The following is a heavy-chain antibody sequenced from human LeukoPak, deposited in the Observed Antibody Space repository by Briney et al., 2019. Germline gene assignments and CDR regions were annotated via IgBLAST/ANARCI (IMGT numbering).Heavy chain of an antibody. CDR1: GGSLSSYY. D-gene: IGHD2-15*01. CDR3: AREGYCSGGSCSRAEYMDV. Sequence: SETLSLSCTVSGGSLSSYYWSWIRQPPGKGLEWIGYIYYSGSTNYNPSLKSRVTISVDTSKNQFSLKLSSVTAADTAVYYCAREGYCSGGSCSRAEYMDVWGKGTTVTVSS. J-gene: IGHJ6*03. CDR2: IYYSGST. V-gene: IGHV4-59*01.